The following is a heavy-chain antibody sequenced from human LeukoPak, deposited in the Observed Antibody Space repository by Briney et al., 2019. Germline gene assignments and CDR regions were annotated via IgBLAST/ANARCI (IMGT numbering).Heavy chain of an antibody. CDR2: IIPIFGTA. CDR1: GGTFSSYA. J-gene: IGHJ3*02. Sequence: SVKVSCKASGGTFSSYAISWVRQAPGQGLEWMGGIIPIFGTANYAQKFQGRVTITTDESTSTAYMELSSLRSEDTAVYYCPRASSGYFAVDIWGQGTMVTVSS. D-gene: IGHD3-3*01. V-gene: IGHV1-69*05. CDR3: PRASSGYFAVDI.